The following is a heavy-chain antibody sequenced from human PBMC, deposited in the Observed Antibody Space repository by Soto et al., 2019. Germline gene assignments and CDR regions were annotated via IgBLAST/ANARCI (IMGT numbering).Heavy chain of an antibody. CDR3: ARTSVLLWFGELLPLYYYYGMDV. D-gene: IGHD3-10*01. V-gene: IGHV1-2*02. CDR1: GYTFTGYY. J-gene: IGHJ6*02. Sequence: ASVKVSCKASGYTFTGYYMHWVRQAPGQGLEWMGWINPNSGGTNYAQKFQGRVTMTRDTSISTAYMELSRLRSDDTAVYYCARTSVLLWFGELLPLYYYYGMDVWGQGTTVTVSS. CDR2: INPNSGGT.